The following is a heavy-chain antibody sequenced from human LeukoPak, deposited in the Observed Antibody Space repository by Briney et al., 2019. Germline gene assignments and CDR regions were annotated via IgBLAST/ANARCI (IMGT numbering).Heavy chain of an antibody. CDR3: ATFDSSGYYPHFGY. CDR1: GFTLSSYW. D-gene: IGHD3-22*01. J-gene: IGHJ4*02. Sequence: GGSLRLSCAASGFTLSSYWMSWVRQAPGKGLEWVANIKQDGSEKYYVDSVKGRFTISRDNAKNSLYLQMNSLRAEDTAVYYCATFDSSGYYPHFGYWGQGTLVTVSS. CDR2: IKQDGSEK. V-gene: IGHV3-7*01.